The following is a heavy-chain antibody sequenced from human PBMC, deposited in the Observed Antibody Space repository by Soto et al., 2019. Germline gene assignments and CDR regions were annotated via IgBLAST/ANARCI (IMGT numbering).Heavy chain of an antibody. V-gene: IGHV4-59*01. CDR2: IYYSGST. Sequence: SETLSLTCTVSGGSISSYYWSWIRQPPGKGLEWIGYIYYSGSTNYNPSLKSRVTISVDTSKNQFSLKLSSVTAADTAVYYCARSQHSFSKPNWFDPSGQGNLVTVSS. CDR1: GGSISSYY. J-gene: IGHJ5*02. CDR3: ARSQHSFSKPNWFDP. D-gene: IGHD2-21*01.